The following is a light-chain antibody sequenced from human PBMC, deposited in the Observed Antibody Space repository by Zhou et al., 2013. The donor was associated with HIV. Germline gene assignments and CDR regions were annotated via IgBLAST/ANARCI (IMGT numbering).Light chain of an antibody. CDR2: EVS. CDR1: QSLLHSDGRAY. J-gene: IGKJ1*01. CDR3: MQSLESWT. V-gene: IGKV2D-29*01. Sequence: DIVMSQTPHSLSVTPGQPASISCKSSQSLLHSDGRAYLSWYLQRPGQPPQLLIYEVSKRFSGVPERFSGSGSGTHFTLTISRVEAEDVAVYYCMQSLESWTFGQGTKVEIK.